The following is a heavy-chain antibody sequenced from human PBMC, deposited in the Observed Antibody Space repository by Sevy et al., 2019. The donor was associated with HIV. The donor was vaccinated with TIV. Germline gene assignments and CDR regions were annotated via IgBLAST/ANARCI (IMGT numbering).Heavy chain of an antibody. CDR2: ISGSGGST. J-gene: IGHJ3*02. D-gene: IGHD3-22*01. V-gene: IGHV3-23*01. Sequence: GGSLRLSCAASGFTFFAYTMHWVRQAPGKGLEWVSAISGSGGSTYYADSVKGRFTISRDNSKNTLYLQMNSLRAEDTAVYYCAKDMSDVTMIVVVNAFDIWGQGTMVTVSS. CDR1: GFTFFAYT. CDR3: AKDMSDVTMIVVVNAFDI.